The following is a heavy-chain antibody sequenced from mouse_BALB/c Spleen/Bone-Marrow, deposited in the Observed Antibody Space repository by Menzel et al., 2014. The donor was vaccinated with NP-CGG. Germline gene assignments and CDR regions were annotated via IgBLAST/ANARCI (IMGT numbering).Heavy chain of an antibody. J-gene: IGHJ4*01. V-gene: IGHV2-9*02. CDR3: ARGPFITTVHYYAMDY. CDR1: GFSLTSYG. CDR2: IWAGGST. Sequence: QVQLQQSGPGLVAPSQSLSITCTVSGFSLTSYGVHWVRPPPGKGLEWLGVIWAGGSTNYNSALMSRLSISKDNSKSQVFLKMNSLQTDDTAMYYCARGPFITTVHYYAMDYWGQGTSVTVSS. D-gene: IGHD1-2*01.